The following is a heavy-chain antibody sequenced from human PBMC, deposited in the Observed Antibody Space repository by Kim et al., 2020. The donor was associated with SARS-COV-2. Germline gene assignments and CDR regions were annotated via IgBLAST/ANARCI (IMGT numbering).Heavy chain of an antibody. D-gene: IGHD2-2*02. Sequence: SETLSLTCAVYSGSFSGHYWSWIRQPPGKGLEWIGKIHESGSANYNPSLMSRVSISIDGSKNQFSLKLSSVTAADTGFYYCAKGRAGVVPAPILGLGPHYSYYFIDVWGHGTTVTVSS. CDR2: IHESGSA. CDR1: SGSFSGHY. V-gene: IGHV4-34*01. J-gene: IGHJ6*02. CDR3: AKGRAGVVPAPILGLGPHYSYYFIDV.